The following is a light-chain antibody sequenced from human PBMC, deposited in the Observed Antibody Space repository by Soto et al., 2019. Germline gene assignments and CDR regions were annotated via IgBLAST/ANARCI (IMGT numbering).Light chain of an antibody. Sequence: MVMTQSPVTLSVSPGERATLSCRASQSISNNLAWYQQKPGQAPRLLMDGASTRATGIPARFSGSGSGTEFTLTITSLQSEDSALYYCQQYNFWPRTFGQGTKVDIK. CDR3: QQYNFWPRT. J-gene: IGKJ1*01. CDR2: GAS. CDR1: QSISNN. V-gene: IGKV3-15*01.